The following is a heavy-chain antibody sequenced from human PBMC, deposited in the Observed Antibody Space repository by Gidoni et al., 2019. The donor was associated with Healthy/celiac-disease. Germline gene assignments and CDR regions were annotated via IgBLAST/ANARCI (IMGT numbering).Heavy chain of an antibody. J-gene: IGHJ6*02. D-gene: IGHD1-1*01. V-gene: IGHV1-69*01. CDR3: ARDSTTGTTPHYYYYGMDV. CDR2: IIPIFGTA. Sequence: QVQLVQSGAEVKKPGSSVKVSCKASGGTFSSYAISWVRQAPGQGLEWMGGIIPIFGTANYAQKFQGRVTITADESTSTAYMELSSLRSEDTAVYYCARDSTTGTTPHYYYYGMDVWGQGTTVTVSS. CDR1: GGTFSSYA.